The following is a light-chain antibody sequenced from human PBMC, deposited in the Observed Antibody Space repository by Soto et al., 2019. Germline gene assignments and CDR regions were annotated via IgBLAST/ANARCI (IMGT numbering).Light chain of an antibody. CDR3: SSYTSSITLI. J-gene: IGLJ1*01. CDR2: DVS. V-gene: IGLV2-14*01. CDR1: SSDVGGYNY. Sequence: QSVLTQPASVSGSPGQSITISCTGTSSDVGGYNYVSWYQQHPGKAPKLMIYDVSNRPSGVSNRFSGSKSGNTASLTISGLQAEDEADYYCSSYTSSITLIFGTGTRSPS.